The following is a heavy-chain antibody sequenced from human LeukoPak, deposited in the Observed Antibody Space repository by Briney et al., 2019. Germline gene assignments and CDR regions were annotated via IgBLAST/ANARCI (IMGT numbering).Heavy chain of an antibody. Sequence: GGSLRLSCAASGFTFSSYAMHWVRQAPGKGLEWVAVISYDGSNKYYADSVKGRFTISRDNSKNTLYLQMNSLRAEDTAVYYCAREGYYDRKGLDYWGQGTLVTVSS. D-gene: IGHD3-22*01. CDR2: ISYDGSNK. CDR1: GFTFSSYA. CDR3: AREGYYDRKGLDY. J-gene: IGHJ4*02. V-gene: IGHV3-30-3*01.